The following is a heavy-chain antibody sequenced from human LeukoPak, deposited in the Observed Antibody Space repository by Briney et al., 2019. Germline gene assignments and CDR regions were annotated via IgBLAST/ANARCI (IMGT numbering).Heavy chain of an antibody. Sequence: KPSETLSLTCAVYGGSFSGYYWRWVRQPPGKGLEWIGEINHSGSTNYTPSLTSRVTISVDTSKNQFSLKLSSVTAADTAVYYCARLHLVSSGWYPMADSWGQGTLVTVSS. J-gene: IGHJ4*02. D-gene: IGHD6-19*01. CDR3: ARLHLVSSGWYPMADS. CDR1: GGSFSGYY. V-gene: IGHV4-34*01. CDR2: INHSGST.